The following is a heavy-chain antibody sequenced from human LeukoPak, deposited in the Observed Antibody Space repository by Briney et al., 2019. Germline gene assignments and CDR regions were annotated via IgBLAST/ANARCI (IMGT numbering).Heavy chain of an antibody. CDR1: GGSFSGYY. Sequence: TPETLSLTCAVYGGSFSGYYWSWIRQPPGKGLEWIGEINHSGSTNYNPSLKSRVTISVDTSKNQFSLKLSSVTAADTAVYYCARVRIRRNFDPWGQGTLVTVSS. CDR2: INHSGST. CDR3: ARVRIRRNFDP. J-gene: IGHJ5*02. D-gene: IGHD2-21*01. V-gene: IGHV4-34*01.